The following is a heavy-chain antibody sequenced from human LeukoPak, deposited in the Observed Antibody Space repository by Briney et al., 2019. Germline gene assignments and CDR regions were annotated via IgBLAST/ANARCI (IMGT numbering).Heavy chain of an antibody. Sequence: SETLSLTCTVSGGSISSGDYYWSWIRQPPGKGLEWIGYIYYSGSTYYNPSLKSRVTISADTPKNQFSLKLSSVTAADTAVYYCARSQSVGATRDYFDYWGQGTLVTVSS. V-gene: IGHV4-30-4*08. J-gene: IGHJ4*02. D-gene: IGHD1-26*01. CDR2: IYYSGST. CDR3: ARSQSVGATRDYFDY. CDR1: GGSISSGDYY.